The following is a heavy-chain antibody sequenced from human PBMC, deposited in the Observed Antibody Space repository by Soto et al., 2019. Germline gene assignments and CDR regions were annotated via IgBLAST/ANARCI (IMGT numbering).Heavy chain of an antibody. CDR3: ARDPSGRAENWFDP. Sequence: KPSETLSLTCTVSGGSTSSYYWSWIRQPAGKGLEWIGRIYTSGSTNYNPSLKSRVTMSVDTSKNQFSLKLGSVTAADTAVYYCARDPSGRAENWFDPWGQGTLVTVSS. D-gene: IGHD6-19*01. J-gene: IGHJ5*02. CDR2: IYTSGST. V-gene: IGHV4-4*07. CDR1: GGSTSSYY.